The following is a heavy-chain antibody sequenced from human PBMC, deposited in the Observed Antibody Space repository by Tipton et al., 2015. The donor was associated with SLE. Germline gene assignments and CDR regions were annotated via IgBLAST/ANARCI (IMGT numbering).Heavy chain of an antibody. D-gene: IGHD2-2*01. Sequence: TLSLTCSVSGASVNSGTDYWTWIRQPAGKGLEWIGRIYTRGNTNYNPSLESRVTISLDASKNQFSLKLSSMIAADTAVYYCARTLAHQGSFEIWGQGTMVTVSS. CDR2: IYTRGNT. CDR1: GASVNSGTDY. J-gene: IGHJ3*02. V-gene: IGHV4-61*02. CDR3: ARTLAHQGSFEI.